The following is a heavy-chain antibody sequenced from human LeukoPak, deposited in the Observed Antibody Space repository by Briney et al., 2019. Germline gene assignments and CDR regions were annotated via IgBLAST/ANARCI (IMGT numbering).Heavy chain of an antibody. J-gene: IGHJ4*02. CDR1: GFTFSSYG. CDR2: IWYDGSNK. V-gene: IGHV3-33*01. CDR3: ARESDYYDSSGRDY. D-gene: IGHD3-22*01. Sequence: SGGSLGLSCAASGFTFSSYGMHWVRQAPGKGLEWVAVIWYDGSNKYYADSVKGRFTISRDNSKNTLYLQMNSLRAEDTAVYYCARESDYYDSSGRDYWGQGTLVTVSS.